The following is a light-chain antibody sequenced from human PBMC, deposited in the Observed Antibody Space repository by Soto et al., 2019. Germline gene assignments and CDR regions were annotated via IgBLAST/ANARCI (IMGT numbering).Light chain of an antibody. V-gene: IGLV3-21*04. CDR1: NIGSKS. CDR2: YDS. Sequence: SYELTQPPSVSVAPGKTARITCGGNNIGSKSVHWYQQKPGQAPVLVIYYDSDRPSGIPERFSGSNSGNTATLTISRVEAGDEAEYYCQVWDSSSDHPGVFGGGTKLTVL. CDR3: QVWDSSSDHPGV. J-gene: IGLJ2*01.